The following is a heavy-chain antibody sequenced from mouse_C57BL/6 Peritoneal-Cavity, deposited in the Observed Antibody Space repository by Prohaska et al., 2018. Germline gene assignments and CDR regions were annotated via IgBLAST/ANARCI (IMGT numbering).Heavy chain of an antibody. V-gene: IGHV2-9-1*01. J-gene: IGHJ2*01. CDR3: ARNEGNYYGSSLDY. CDR1: GLSLTSYT. CDR2: IWTGGGT. D-gene: IGHD1-1*01. Sequence: LVAPSQSLSITCTVSGLSLTSYTISCFRHPPVMGLEWLGVIWTGGGTNYNSALKSRLSISKDNSKSQVFLKMNSLQTDDTARYYCARNEGNYYGSSLDYWGQGTTLTVSS.